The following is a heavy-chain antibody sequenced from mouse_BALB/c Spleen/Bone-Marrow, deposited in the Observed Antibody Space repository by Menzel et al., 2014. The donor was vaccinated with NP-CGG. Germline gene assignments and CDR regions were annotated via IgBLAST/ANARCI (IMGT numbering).Heavy chain of an antibody. CDR1: DYAFSNYW. Sequence: VQLQESGAELVRPGSSVKISCKASDYAFSNYWMNWVKQRPGQGLEWIGQIYPGDGDTNYNGKFKGKATLTADKSSSTAYMQLSSLTSEDSAVYFCARRDGSTYCYAMDYWGQGTSVTVSS. J-gene: IGHJ4*01. D-gene: IGHD1-1*01. V-gene: IGHV1-80*01. CDR2: IYPGDGDT. CDR3: ARRDGSTYCYAMDY.